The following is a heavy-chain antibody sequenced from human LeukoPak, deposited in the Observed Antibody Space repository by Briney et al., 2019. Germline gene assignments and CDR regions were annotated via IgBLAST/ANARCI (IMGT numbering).Heavy chain of an antibody. D-gene: IGHD2-15*01. Sequence: GGSLRLSCAASGFTFSSYWMHWVRQAPGKGLVWVSRINSVGSSTSYADSVKGRFTISRDNAKNTLYLQMNSLRAEDTAVYYCARNVLPGYFDYWGQGTLVTVSS. CDR2: INSVGSST. V-gene: IGHV3-74*01. CDR3: ARNVLPGYFDY. J-gene: IGHJ4*02. CDR1: GFTFSSYW.